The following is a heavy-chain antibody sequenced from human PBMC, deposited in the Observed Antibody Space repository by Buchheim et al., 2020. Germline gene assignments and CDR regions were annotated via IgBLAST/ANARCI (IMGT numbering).Heavy chain of an antibody. CDR3: AITRSGYSYGHFRKWLPE. J-gene: IGHJ4*02. V-gene: IGHV4-39*01. D-gene: IGHD5-18*01. CDR1: GGSISSSSYY. CDR2: IYYSGST. Sequence: QLQLQESGPGLVKPSETLSLTCTVSGGSISSSSYYWGWIRQPPGKGLEWIGSIYYSGSTYYNPSLKSRVTISVDTSKNQFSLKLSSVTAADTAVYYCAITRSGYSYGHFRKWLPEWGQGTL.